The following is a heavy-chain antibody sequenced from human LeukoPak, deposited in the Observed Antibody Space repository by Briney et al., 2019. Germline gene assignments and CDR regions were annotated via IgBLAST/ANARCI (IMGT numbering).Heavy chain of an antibody. CDR2: IYNSGYT. Sequence: SETLSLTCTVSGASISPYYWSWIRQPAGKGLEWIGRIYNSGYTNYSPSLESRVTMSLDTSKNEFSLKLSSVTAADTALYYCARRNNSPWDYWGQGILVTVSS. CDR1: GASISPYY. V-gene: IGHV4-4*07. J-gene: IGHJ4*02. D-gene: IGHD1-14*01. CDR3: ARRNNSPWDY.